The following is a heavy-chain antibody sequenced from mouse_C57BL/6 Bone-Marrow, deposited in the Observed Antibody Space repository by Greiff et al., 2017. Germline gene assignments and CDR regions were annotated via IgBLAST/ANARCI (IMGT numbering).Heavy chain of an antibody. D-gene: IGHD2-2*01. CDR2: IRSKSNNYAT. CDR1: GFSFNTYA. Sequence: EVKVVESGGGLVQPKGSLKLSCAASGFSFNTYAMNWVRQAPGKGLEWVARIRSKSNNYATYYADSVKDRFTISRDDSESMLYLQMNNLKTEDTAMYYCVRHPGYGSWYFDVWGTGTTVTVSS. CDR3: VRHPGYGSWYFDV. V-gene: IGHV10-1*01. J-gene: IGHJ1*03.